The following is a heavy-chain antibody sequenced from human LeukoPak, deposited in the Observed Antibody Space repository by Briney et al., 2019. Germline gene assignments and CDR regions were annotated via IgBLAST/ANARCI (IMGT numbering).Heavy chain of an antibody. CDR1: GYTFTSYG. CDR2: INPTSGGT. V-gene: IGHV1-2*02. D-gene: IGHD1-26*01. J-gene: IGHJ1*01. Sequence: ASVKVSCKASGYTFTSYGISWVRQAPGQGLEWMGWINPTSGGTNYAQKFQGRVTMTRGTSISTAYMDLSRLKSDDTAVYYCARSASGSYWNFQHWGQGTLVTVSS. CDR3: ARSASGSYWNFQH.